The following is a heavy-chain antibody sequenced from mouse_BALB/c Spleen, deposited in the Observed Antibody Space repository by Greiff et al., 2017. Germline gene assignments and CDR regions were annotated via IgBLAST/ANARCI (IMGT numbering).Heavy chain of an antibody. CDR2: INPSSGYT. CDR3: ARDGLLLLRCFDY. Sequence: VHLVESGAELARPGASVKMSCKASGYTFTSYTMHWVKQRPGQGLEWIGYINPSSGYTNYNQKFKDKATLTADKSSSTAYMQLSSLTSEDSAVYYCARDGLLLLRCFDYWGQGTTLTVSS. D-gene: IGHD1-1*01. CDR1: GYTFTSYT. V-gene: IGHV1-4*01. J-gene: IGHJ2*01.